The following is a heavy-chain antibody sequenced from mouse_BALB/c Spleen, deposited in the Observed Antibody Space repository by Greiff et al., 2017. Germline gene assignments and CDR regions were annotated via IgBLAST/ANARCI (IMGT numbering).Heavy chain of an antibody. CDR1: GYAFSSYW. V-gene: IGHV1-80*01. Sequence: QVQLKESGAELVRPGSSVKISCKASGYAFSSYWMNWVKQRPGQGLEWIGQIYPGDGDTNYNGKFKGKATLTADKSSSTAYMQLSSLTSEDSAVYFCARSSDYGSFADWGQGTLVTVSA. D-gene: IGHD2-4*01. CDR2: IYPGDGDT. J-gene: IGHJ3*01. CDR3: ARSSDYGSFAD.